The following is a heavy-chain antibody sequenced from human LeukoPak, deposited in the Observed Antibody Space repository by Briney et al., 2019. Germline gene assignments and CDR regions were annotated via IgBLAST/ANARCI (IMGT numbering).Heavy chain of an antibody. CDR3: ARDRRIQYYYYYGMDV. D-gene: IGHD5-18*01. Sequence: PGGSLRLSCAASGFTLSSYWMHWVRQAPGKGLVWVSRINSDGSSTSYADSVKGRFTISRDNAKNTLYLQMNSLRAEDTAVYYCARDRRIQYYYYYGMDVWGQGTTVTVSS. CDR1: GFTLSSYW. CDR2: INSDGSST. J-gene: IGHJ6*02. V-gene: IGHV3-74*01.